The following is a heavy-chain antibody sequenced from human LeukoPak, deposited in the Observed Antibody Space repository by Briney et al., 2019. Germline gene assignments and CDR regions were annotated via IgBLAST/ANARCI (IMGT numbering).Heavy chain of an antibody. CDR1: GGSISGYY. Sequence: SVTLFLTCIVSGGSISGYYWNWIRQPAGKGLEWIGRIYTNVITNYNPSLKSRVNMSVDTSKNQFSLMLSSVTAADTAVYYCARGRSLYFDYWGQGTLVTVSS. J-gene: IGHJ4*02. CDR2: IYTNVIT. V-gene: IGHV4-4*07. CDR3: ARGRSLYFDY.